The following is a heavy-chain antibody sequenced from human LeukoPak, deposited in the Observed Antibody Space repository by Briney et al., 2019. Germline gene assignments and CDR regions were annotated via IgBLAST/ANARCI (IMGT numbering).Heavy chain of an antibody. J-gene: IGHJ4*02. Sequence: SETLSLTCTVSGGAISSSSYYWGWIRQPPGKGLEWIGSIYYSGRTYSNPSLKSLVTISVDTSKNQFSLRLSSVTATDTAVYYCARFSSGWYRGFDYWGQGTLVTVSS. CDR2: IYYSGRT. D-gene: IGHD6-19*01. CDR1: GGAISSSSYY. CDR3: ARFSSGWYRGFDY. V-gene: IGHV4-39*07.